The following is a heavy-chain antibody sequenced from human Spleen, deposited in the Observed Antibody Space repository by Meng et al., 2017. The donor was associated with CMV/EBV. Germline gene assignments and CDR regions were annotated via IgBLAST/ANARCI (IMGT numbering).Heavy chain of an antibody. Sequence: GESLKISCAASGFTFSSYWMSWVRQAPGKGLEWVGRARDKANSYTTKYAASVEGRFTISRDDSKNSVYLQMYSLKIEDTAVYYCVRLAAAGRSRYYFDYWGQGTLVTVSS. CDR3: VRLAAAGRSRYYFDY. J-gene: IGHJ4*02. V-gene: IGHV3-72*01. D-gene: IGHD6-13*01. CDR2: ARDKANSYTT. CDR1: GFTFSSYW.